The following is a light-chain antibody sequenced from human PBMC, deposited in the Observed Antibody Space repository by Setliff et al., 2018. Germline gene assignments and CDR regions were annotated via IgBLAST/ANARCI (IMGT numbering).Light chain of an antibody. CDR2: DVN. CDR3: SSYTSNTFV. V-gene: IGLV2-14*03. CDR1: SSDIGAYNY. Sequence: QSALAQPASVSGSPGQSITISCTGTSSDIGAYNYVSWYQEHPRQAPKLMIYDVNKRPSGVSYRFSGSKSGNTASLTISGLQAGDEADYYCSSYTSNTFVFAAGTKVTVL. J-gene: IGLJ1*01.